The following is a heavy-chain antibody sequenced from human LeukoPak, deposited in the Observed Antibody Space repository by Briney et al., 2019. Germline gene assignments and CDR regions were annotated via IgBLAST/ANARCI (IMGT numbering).Heavy chain of an antibody. CDR3: ARDSMITFGGTHYMDV. CDR2: VSYDGSYK. D-gene: IGHD3-16*01. CDR1: GFTFSNFA. V-gene: IGHV3-30*04. Sequence: PGGSLRLSCAATGFTFSNFAMHWVRQAPGKGLEWVAVVSYDGSYKYYADSVKGRFTISRDNSKNTLYLQMNSLRAEDTAVYYCARDSMITFGGTHYMDVWGKGATVTVSS. J-gene: IGHJ6*03.